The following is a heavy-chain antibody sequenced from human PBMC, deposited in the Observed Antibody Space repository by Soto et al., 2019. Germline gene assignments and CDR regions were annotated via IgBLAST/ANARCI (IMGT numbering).Heavy chain of an antibody. Sequence: QVQVQQSGAEVKEPGASVRISCKASGYTFISYYMHLVRQAPGQGLEWMGIIDPSGARTTYAQRFRGRVTITWDTSRSTVYMDMPRLRPDYTAVYFFATTIIYGDPGDYWGQGTVVSVSS. CDR3: ATTIIYGDPGDY. CDR2: IDPSGART. J-gene: IGHJ4*02. CDR1: GYTFISYY. V-gene: IGHV1-46*03. D-gene: IGHD4-17*01.